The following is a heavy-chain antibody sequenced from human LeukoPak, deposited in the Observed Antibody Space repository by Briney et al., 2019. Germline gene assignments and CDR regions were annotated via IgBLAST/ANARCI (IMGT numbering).Heavy chain of an antibody. CDR1: GYTFTSYA. CDR2: INTNTGNP. Sequence: GASVKVSCKASGYTFTSYAMNWVRQAPGQGLEWMGWINTNTGNPTYAQGFTGRFVFSLDTSVSTAYLQISSLKAEDTAVYYCARVSWGTGYSYYFDYWGQGTLVTVSS. V-gene: IGHV7-4-1*02. D-gene: IGHD3-9*01. J-gene: IGHJ4*02. CDR3: ARVSWGTGYSYYFDY.